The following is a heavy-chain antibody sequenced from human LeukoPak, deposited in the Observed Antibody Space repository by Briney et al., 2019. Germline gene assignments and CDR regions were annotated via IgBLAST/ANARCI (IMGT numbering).Heavy chain of an antibody. V-gene: IGHV1-18*01. CDR3: ARVGYYDFWSGRLDYFDY. CDR1: GYTFTSYG. CDR2: ISAYNGNT. D-gene: IGHD3-3*01. Sequence: ASVKVSCKASGYTFTSYGISWVRQAPGQGLEWMGWISAYNGNTNYAQKLQGRVTVTTDTSTSTAYMELRSLRSDDTAVYYCARVGYYDFWSGRLDYFDYWGQGTLVTVSS. J-gene: IGHJ4*02.